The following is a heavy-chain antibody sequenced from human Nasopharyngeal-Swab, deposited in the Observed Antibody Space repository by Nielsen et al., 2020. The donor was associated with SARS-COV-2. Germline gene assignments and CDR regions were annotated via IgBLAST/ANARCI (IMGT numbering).Heavy chain of an antibody. CDR3: AREGYNWNSGSPYGMDV. D-gene: IGHD1-7*01. Sequence: GESLKISCAASGFTFSSYWMSRVRQAPGKGLEWVANIKQDGSEKYYVDSVKGRFTISRDNAKNSLYLQMNSLRAEDTAVYYCAREGYNWNSGSPYGMDVWGQGTTITVSS. CDR2: IKQDGSEK. J-gene: IGHJ6*02. CDR1: GFTFSSYW. V-gene: IGHV3-7*03.